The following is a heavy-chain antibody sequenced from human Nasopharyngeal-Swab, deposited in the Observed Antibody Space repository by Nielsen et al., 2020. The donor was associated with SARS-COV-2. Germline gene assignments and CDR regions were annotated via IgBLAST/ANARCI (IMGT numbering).Heavy chain of an antibody. CDR2: IKQDASEM. J-gene: IGHJ4*02. CDR1: GFTFSGYW. D-gene: IGHD6-13*01. CDR3: ARVRGFSSSWYFDF. Sequence: GESLKISCAASGFTFSGYWMSWVRQVPGKGPEWVANIKQDASEMYYVDSVKGRFTISRDNSKNTLYLQMNSLRAEDTAVYYCARVRGFSSSWYFDFWGQGTLVTVSS. V-gene: IGHV3-7*03.